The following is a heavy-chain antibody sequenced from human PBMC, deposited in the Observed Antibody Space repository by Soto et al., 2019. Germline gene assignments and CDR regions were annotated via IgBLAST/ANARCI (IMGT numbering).Heavy chain of an antibody. CDR1: GYSFTSYW. J-gene: IGHJ5*02. CDR2: IDPSDSYT. CDR3: ARHNDPKQWLDP. Sequence: PGESLKISCKGSGYSFTSYWISWVRRMPGKGLEWVGRIDPSDSYTNYSPSFQGHVTISADKSISTAYLQWSSLKASDTAMYYCARHNDPKQWLDPWGKGTRVTVSS. D-gene: IGHD2-8*01. V-gene: IGHV5-10-1*01.